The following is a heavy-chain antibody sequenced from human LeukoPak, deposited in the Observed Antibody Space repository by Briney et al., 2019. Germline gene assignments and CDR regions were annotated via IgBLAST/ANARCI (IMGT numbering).Heavy chain of an antibody. CDR3: ARDLQSSGSGSGYLN. Sequence: GGSLRLSCAASGFTFSSHSMNWVRQAPGKGLEWVSYISSSSSTIYYADSVKGRFTISRDNAKNSLYLQMNSLRAEDTAVYYCARDLQSSGSGSGYLNWGQGTLVTVSS. V-gene: IGHV3-48*04. J-gene: IGHJ4*02. D-gene: IGHD3-10*01. CDR2: ISSSSSTI. CDR1: GFTFSSHS.